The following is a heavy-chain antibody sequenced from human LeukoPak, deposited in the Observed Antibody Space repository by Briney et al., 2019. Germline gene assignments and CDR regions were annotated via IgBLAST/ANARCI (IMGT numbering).Heavy chain of an antibody. Sequence: SETLSLTCTVSGGSISSSSYYWGWIRQPPGKGLEWIGSIYYNGSTYYNPSLKSRVTISVDTSKNQFSLKLSSVTAADTAVYYCARGGSMVRGVIITSPYYFDYWGQGTLVTVSS. D-gene: IGHD3-10*01. CDR1: GGSISSSSYY. CDR2: IYYNGST. CDR3: ARGGSMVRGVIITSPYYFDY. V-gene: IGHV4-39*07. J-gene: IGHJ4*02.